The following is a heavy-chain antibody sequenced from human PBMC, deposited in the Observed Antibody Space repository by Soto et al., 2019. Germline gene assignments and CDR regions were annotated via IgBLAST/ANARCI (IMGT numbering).Heavy chain of an antibody. CDR2: IGTAGDT. D-gene: IGHD1-26*01. CDR3: ERSLVGATYAFDI. V-gene: IGHV3-13*01. Sequence: EVQLVESGGGLVQPGGSLRLSCAASGFTFSSYDMHWVRQATGKGLEWVSAIGTAGDTYYPGSVKGRFTISRENAKNSLYIQMNSLKAEETAGYYCERSLVGATYAFDIWGQGTMVTVSS. CDR1: GFTFSSYD. J-gene: IGHJ3*02.